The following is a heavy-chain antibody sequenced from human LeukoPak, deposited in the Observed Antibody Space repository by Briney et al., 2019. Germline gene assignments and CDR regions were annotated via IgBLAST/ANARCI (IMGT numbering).Heavy chain of an antibody. D-gene: IGHD5-24*01. CDR3: AKERRDGYNFAFDY. CDR1: GFTFSSYA. Sequence: QPGGSLRPSCAASGFTFSSYAMSWVRQAPGKGLEWVSAISGSGGSTYYADSVKGRFTISRDNPKNTLYLQMNSLRAEDTAVYYCAKERRDGYNFAFDYWGQGTLVTVSS. V-gene: IGHV3-23*01. CDR2: ISGSGGST. J-gene: IGHJ4*02.